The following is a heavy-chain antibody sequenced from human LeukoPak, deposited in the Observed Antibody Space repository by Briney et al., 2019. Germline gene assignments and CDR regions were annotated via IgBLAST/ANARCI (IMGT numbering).Heavy chain of an antibody. CDR1: GYTFTSYG. CDR3: ARDPPQDYYESSGYYPDAFDI. CDR2: ISAYNGNT. J-gene: IGHJ3*02. Sequence: EASVKVSCKASGYTFTSYGISWVRQAPGQGLEWMGWISAYNGNTNYAQKLQGRVTMTTDTSTSTAYMELRSLRSDDTAVYYCARDPPQDYYESSGYYPDAFDIWGQGTMVTVSS. V-gene: IGHV1-18*01. D-gene: IGHD3-22*01.